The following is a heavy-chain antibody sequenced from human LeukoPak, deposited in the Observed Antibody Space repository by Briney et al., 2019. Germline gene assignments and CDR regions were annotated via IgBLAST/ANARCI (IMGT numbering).Heavy chain of an antibody. V-gene: IGHV3-48*03. CDR1: GSTFSSYE. Sequence: GGSLRLSCAASGSTFSSYEMNWVRQAPGKGLEWVSNINTASSIIYYTDSVKGRFTISRDNAKNSLYLQMNSLRGEDTAVYYCARRLPYYGMDVWGQGTTVTVSS. J-gene: IGHJ6*02. D-gene: IGHD5-18*01. CDR2: INTASSII. CDR3: ARRLPYYGMDV.